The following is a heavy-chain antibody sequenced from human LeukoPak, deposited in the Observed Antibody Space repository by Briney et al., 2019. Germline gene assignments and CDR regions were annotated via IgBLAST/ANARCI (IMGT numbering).Heavy chain of an antibody. V-gene: IGHV3-30*02. J-gene: IGHJ4*02. D-gene: IGHD2-21*01. CDR3: VQGPYLDY. CDR2: IRYDGSNT. Sequence: GGSLRLSCAASGFIFSSYGMHWVRQAPGKGLEWVAFIRYDGSNTYYADSVKGRFTISRDNAKSSLYLQMNSLRAEDTALYYCVQGPYLDYWGQGTLVTVSS. CDR1: GFIFSSYG.